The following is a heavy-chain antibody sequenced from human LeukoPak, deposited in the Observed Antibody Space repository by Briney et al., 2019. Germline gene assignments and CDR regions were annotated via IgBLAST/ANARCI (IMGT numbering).Heavy chain of an antibody. V-gene: IGHV4-38-2*01. J-gene: IGHJ4*02. CDR2: INHSGST. CDR3: ARGDVDTIFGVVIIRPFDY. D-gene: IGHD3-3*01. Sequence: SETLSLTCAVSGYSISSGYYWGWIRQPPGKGLVWIGEINHSGSTNYNPSLKSRVTISVDTSKNQFSLKLSSVTAADTAVYYCARGDVDTIFGVVIIRPFDYWGQGTLVTVSS. CDR1: GYSISSGYY.